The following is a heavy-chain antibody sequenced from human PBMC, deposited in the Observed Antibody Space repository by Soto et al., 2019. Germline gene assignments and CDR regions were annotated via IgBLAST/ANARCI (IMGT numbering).Heavy chain of an antibody. D-gene: IGHD2-15*01. Sequence: QVQLQESGPGLVRPSQTLSLTCTVSGGSLTSGGYYWSWIRHCPGKGLEWIGYIYSSGDTNYNPSPNLRVAMSVDTSKNPFTLHLPSVTVADTAIYYCTREWGPPVTHGYDSWGQGILVTVSS. CDR1: GGSLTSGGYY. J-gene: IGHJ5*01. V-gene: IGHV4-31*03. CDR2: IYSSGDT. CDR3: TREWGPPVTHGYDS.